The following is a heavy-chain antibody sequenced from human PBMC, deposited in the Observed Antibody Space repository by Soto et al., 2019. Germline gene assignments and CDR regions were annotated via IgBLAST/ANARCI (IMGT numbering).Heavy chain of an antibody. CDR3: ARDQPGYSYGYGLGY. J-gene: IGHJ4*02. D-gene: IGHD5-18*01. CDR1: GFTVSRNY. Sequence: PGGSLRLSCAASGFTVSRNYVSWVRQAPGKGLEWVSVIYSGGSTYYADSVKGRFTISRDNAKNSLYLQMNSLRAEDTAVYYCARDQPGYSYGYGLGYWGQGTLVTVSS. CDR2: IYSGGST. V-gene: IGHV3-66*01.